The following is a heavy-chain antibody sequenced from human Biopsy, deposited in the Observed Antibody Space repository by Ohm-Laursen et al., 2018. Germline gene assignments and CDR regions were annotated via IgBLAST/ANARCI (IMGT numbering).Heavy chain of an antibody. CDR1: GFTFDDFG. CDR2: ISWNGGSS. Sequence: SLRLSCAASGFTFDDFGMHWVRQAPGKGLEWVSSISWNGGSSGYADSVKGRFTISRDNARKSLYLQMNSLRPEDTALYYCAKDISIGGFAISYYYGIDVWGQGTTVTVSS. D-gene: IGHD2-21*01. V-gene: IGHV3-9*01. CDR3: AKDISIGGFAISYYYGIDV. J-gene: IGHJ6*02.